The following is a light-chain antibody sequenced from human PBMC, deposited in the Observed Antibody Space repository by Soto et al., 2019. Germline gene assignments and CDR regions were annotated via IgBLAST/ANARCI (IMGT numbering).Light chain of an antibody. CDR2: GAS. CDR3: QQYVSSPMYT. V-gene: IGKV3-20*01. Sequence: EIVLTQSPGTLSLSPGERATLSCRASQSVSATYLAWYQQKPGQAPRLLIYGASNRATGIPDRFTGSGSGTDFTLTISRVEPEDFALEFCQQYVSSPMYTFGQGTKLEIK. CDR1: QSVSATY. J-gene: IGKJ2*01.